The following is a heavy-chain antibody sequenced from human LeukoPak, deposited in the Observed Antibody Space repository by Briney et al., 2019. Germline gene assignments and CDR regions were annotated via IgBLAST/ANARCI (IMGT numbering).Heavy chain of an antibody. J-gene: IGHJ3*02. CDR2: INPSGGST. D-gene: IGHD3-10*01. V-gene: IGHV1-46*01. CDR1: GTPFPSQY. CDR3: ASWFGENDALDI. Sequence: ASWKVSCKALGTPFPSQYVHGVGQAPGRGLEGMGIINPSGGSTRYAQKFQGRVTMTRDTSTSTVYMELKRLRSGDTAVYYCASWFGENDALDIWGQGTMVTVS.